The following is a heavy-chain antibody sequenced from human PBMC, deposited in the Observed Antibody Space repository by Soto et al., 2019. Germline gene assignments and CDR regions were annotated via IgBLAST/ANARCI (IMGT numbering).Heavy chain of an antibody. J-gene: IGHJ4*02. Sequence: QVQLVQSGAEVKKPGASVKVSCKASGYTFTSYGISWVRQAPGQGLEWMGWISAYNGNTNYAQKLQGRVTMTTDTPTSTAYMELRSVRSDDTAVYYCARTKYSSGPGYYFDYWGQGTLVTVAS. CDR3: ARTKYSSGPGYYFDY. CDR1: GYTFTSYG. D-gene: IGHD6-19*01. V-gene: IGHV1-18*01. CDR2: ISAYNGNT.